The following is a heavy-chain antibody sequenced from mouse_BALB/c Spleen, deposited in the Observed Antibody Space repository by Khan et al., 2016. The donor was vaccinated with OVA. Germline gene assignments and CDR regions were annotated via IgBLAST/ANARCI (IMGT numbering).Heavy chain of an antibody. J-gene: IGHJ1*01. CDR1: GYSFTSYW. Sequence: QVQLQQPGAELVTPGTSVKLSCKASGYSFTSYWMNWVKQRPGQGLEWIGIIHPSDSETKLNQKFKDKATLTVDKSSSTAYMQLRSPTSEDSAVYCCARGTSTSYWYFDVWGAGITVTVSS. V-gene: IGHV1-61*01. CDR3: ARGTSTSYWYFDV. CDR2: IHPSDSET. D-gene: IGHD3-3*01.